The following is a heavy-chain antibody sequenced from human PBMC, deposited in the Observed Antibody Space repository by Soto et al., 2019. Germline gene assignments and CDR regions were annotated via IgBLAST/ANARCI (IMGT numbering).Heavy chain of an antibody. CDR1: GFTFSSYS. Sequence: EVQLVESGGGLVQPGGSLRLSCAASGFTFSSYSMNWVRQAPGKGLEWVSYISSSSSTIYYEDSVKGGFTSSRDNAKNSPYLQMNSLRAEDTAVYYCARDPNYGLFDYWGQGTLVTVSS. CDR3: ARDPNYGLFDY. V-gene: IGHV3-48*01. CDR2: ISSSSSTI. D-gene: IGHD4-17*01. J-gene: IGHJ4*02.